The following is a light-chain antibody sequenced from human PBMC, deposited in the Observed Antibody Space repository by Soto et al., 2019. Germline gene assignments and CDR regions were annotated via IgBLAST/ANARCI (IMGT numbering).Light chain of an antibody. J-gene: IGLJ1*01. Sequence: LTQPASVSGSPGQSITISCTGTSSDVGGYNYVSWYQQVPGKAPKLMIYQVSNRPSGVSDRLSGSKSGNSASLTISGLQAEYEDDSYCSSYTTPSTYVFGTGTNVPVL. CDR3: SSYTTPSTYV. CDR2: QVS. V-gene: IGLV2-14*01. CDR1: SSDVGGYNY.